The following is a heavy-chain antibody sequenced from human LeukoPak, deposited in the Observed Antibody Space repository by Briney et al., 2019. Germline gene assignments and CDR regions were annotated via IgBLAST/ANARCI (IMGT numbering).Heavy chain of an antibody. CDR1: GGTFSSYA. V-gene: IGHV1-69*13. CDR3: ARGGGYDYVWGSYRTSYFDY. J-gene: IGHJ4*02. D-gene: IGHD3-16*02. CDR2: IIPIFGTA. Sequence: SVQVSCKASGGTFSSYAISWVRQAPGQGLEWMGGIIPIFGTANYAQKFQGRVTITADESTSTAYMELSSLRSEDTAVYYCARGGGYDYVWGSYRTSYFDYWGQGTLVPVSS.